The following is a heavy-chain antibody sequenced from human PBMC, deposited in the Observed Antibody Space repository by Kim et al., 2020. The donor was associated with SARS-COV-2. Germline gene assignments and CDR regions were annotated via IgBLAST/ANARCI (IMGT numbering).Heavy chain of an antibody. CDR3: TRGSAGSGYGWWFDP. Sequence: ADAVKGRVTGSRDDAKNTLYLQMNSLRAEDTAVYYCTRGSAGSGYGWWFDPWGQGALVTVS. D-gene: IGHD5-12*01. J-gene: IGHJ5*02. V-gene: IGHV3-74*01.